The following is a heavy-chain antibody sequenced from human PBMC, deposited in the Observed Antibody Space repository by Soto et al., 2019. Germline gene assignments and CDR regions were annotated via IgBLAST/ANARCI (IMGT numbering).Heavy chain of an antibody. D-gene: IGHD1-20*01. CDR2: ISYDGSNK. V-gene: IGHV3-30*18. J-gene: IGHJ3*02. CDR3: AKENALTGATVAFDI. Sequence: QVQLVESGGGVVQPGRSLRLSYAASGFTFSSYGMHWVRQAPGKGLEWVAVISYDGSNKYYADSVKGRFTISRDNSKNTLYLQMNSLRAEDTAVYYCAKENALTGATVAFDIWGQGTMVTVSS. CDR1: GFTFSSYG.